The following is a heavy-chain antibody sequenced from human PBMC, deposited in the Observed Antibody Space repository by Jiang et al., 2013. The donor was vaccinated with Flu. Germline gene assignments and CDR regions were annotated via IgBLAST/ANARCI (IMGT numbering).Heavy chain of an antibody. D-gene: IGHD2-2*01. Sequence: GAEVKKPGESLRISCKGSGHSFTSYWVSWVRQMPGKGLEWMGRIDPTDSYTYYNPSFQGHVTISVDKSVSTAYLQWTTLQASDTAMYYCAGGYRYCGISSCLFMDVWGEGTTVTVSS. J-gene: IGHJ6*03. CDR1: GHSFTSYW. CDR3: AGGYRYCGISSCLFMDV. V-gene: IGHV5-10-1*01. CDR2: IDPTDSYT.